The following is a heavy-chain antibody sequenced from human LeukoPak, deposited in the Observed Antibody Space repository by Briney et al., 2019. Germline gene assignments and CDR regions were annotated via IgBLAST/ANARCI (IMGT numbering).Heavy chain of an antibody. CDR3: AKEQDSSSWYIDY. Sequence: GGSQRLSCAASGFTFSSYAMSWVRQAPGKGLEWVSAISGSGGSTYYADSVKGRFTICRDNSKNTLYLQMNSLRAEDTAVYYCAKEQDSSSWYIDYWGQGTLVTVSS. D-gene: IGHD6-13*01. V-gene: IGHV3-23*01. CDR1: GFTFSSYA. CDR2: ISGSGGST. J-gene: IGHJ4*02.